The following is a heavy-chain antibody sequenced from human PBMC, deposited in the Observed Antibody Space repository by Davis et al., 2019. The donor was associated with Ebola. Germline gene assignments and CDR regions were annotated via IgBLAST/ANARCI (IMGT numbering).Heavy chain of an antibody. J-gene: IGHJ4*02. V-gene: IGHV4-34*01. CDR1: GGSFSGYY. Sequence: SETLSLTCAVYGGSFSGYYWSWIRQPPGKGLEWIGEINHSGSTNYNPSLKSRVTISVDTSKNQFSLKLSSVTAADTAAYYCARRRAYSGYDDYWGQGTLVTVSS. CDR2: INHSGST. CDR3: ARRRAYSGYDDY. D-gene: IGHD5-12*01.